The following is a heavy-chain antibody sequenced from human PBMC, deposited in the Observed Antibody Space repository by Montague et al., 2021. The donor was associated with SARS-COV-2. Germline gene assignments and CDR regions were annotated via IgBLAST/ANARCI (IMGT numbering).Heavy chain of an antibody. V-gene: IGHV6-1*01. J-gene: IGHJ6*02. CDR1: GDSVSSNSAT. CDR3: TSGREGNYNVMDV. CDR2: TYYRPKWYN. Sequence: CAISGDSVSSNSATWNWVRQSPSRGLELLGRTYYRPKWYNDYAVSVRGRVTINPDTSKNQFSLQLNSVTPEDTAIYYCTSGREGNYNVMDVWGQGTTVTVSS. D-gene: IGHD1-1*01.